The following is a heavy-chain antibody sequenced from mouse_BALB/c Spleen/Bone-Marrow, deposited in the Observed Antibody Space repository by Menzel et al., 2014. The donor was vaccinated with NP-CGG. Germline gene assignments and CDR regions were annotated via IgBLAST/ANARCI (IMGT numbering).Heavy chain of an antibody. J-gene: IGHJ4*01. Sequence: EVKLMESGAELVKPGASVKLSCTASGSNIKDTYMHWVKQRPEQGLEWIGRIDPANGNTKYDPKFQGKATITADTSSNTAYLQLSSLTSEDTAVYYCARWLLPYGLDYWGQGTSVTVSS. V-gene: IGHV14-3*02. D-gene: IGHD2-3*01. CDR3: ARWLLPYGLDY. CDR2: IDPANGNT. CDR1: GSNIKDTY.